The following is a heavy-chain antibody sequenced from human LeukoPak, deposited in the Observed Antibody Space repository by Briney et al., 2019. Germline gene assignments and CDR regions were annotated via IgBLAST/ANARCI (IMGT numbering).Heavy chain of an antibody. D-gene: IGHD3-10*01. CDR2: ISSSSSYT. CDR3: ARTSGSLYYYGSGSYYGY. V-gene: IGHV3-11*06. CDR1: GFTFSDYY. Sequence: GGSLRLSCAASGFTFSDYYMSWIGQAPGKGLEWVSYISSSSSYTNYADSVKGRFTISRDNAKNSLYLQMNSLRAEDTAVYYCARTSGSLYYYGSGSYYGYWGQGTLVTASS. J-gene: IGHJ4*02.